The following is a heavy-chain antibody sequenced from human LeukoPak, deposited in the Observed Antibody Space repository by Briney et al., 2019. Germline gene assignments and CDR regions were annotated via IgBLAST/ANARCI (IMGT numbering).Heavy chain of an antibody. V-gene: IGHV4-39*01. Sequence: SQTLSLTCTVSGGSISSGSYYWGWIRQPPGKGLEWIGSIYYSGSTYYNPSLKSRVTISVDTSKNQFSLKLSSVTAADTAVYYCAVAVAGWFDYWGQGTLVTVSS. CDR2: IYYSGST. J-gene: IGHJ4*02. CDR1: GGSISSGSYY. CDR3: AVAVAGWFDY. D-gene: IGHD6-19*01.